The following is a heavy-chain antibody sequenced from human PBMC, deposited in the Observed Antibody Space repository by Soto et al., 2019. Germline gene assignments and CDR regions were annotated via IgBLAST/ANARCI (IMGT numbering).Heavy chain of an antibody. CDR3: ARSGWGYYDSSGSNAFDI. D-gene: IGHD3-22*01. V-gene: IGHV4-59*01. Sequence: SETLSLTCTASGGSISSYYWSWIRQPPGKGLEWIGYIYYSGSTNYNPSLKSRVTISVDTSKNQFSLKLSSVTAADTAVYYCARSGWGYYDSSGSNAFDIWGQGTMVTVSS. CDR2: IYYSGST. J-gene: IGHJ3*02. CDR1: GGSISSYY.